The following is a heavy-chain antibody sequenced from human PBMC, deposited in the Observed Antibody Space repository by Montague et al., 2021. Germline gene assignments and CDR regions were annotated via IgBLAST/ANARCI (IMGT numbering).Heavy chain of an antibody. D-gene: IGHD4/OR15-4a*01. CDR2: VNPDGSQV. J-gene: IGHJ4*02. V-gene: IGHV3-7*03. Sequence: SLRLSCAASGLIFSHSWMAWLRLPPGKGLEWVAGVNPDGSQVGYVESVKGRFTVSKDNAKNSLFLQMNSLRGDDTALYYCARNPAYGALDYWGQGTRVTVSS. CDR1: GLIFSHSW. CDR3: ARNPAYGALDY.